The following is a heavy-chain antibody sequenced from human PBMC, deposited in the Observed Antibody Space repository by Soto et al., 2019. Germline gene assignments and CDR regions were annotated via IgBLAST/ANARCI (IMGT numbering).Heavy chain of an antibody. V-gene: IGHV5-10-1*01. CDR3: ARRYCSSASCPRNYYGMDV. Sequence: GESLKLSCKCSGYSFSNYWIGWVRQMPGKGLEWMGRIDPSDSYTTYSPSFQGHVTISADKSISTAYLQWSSLKASDTAMYYCARRYCSSASCPRNYYGMDVWGQGTTVTVSS. CDR2: IDPSDSYT. J-gene: IGHJ6*02. CDR1: GYSFSNYW. D-gene: IGHD2-2*01.